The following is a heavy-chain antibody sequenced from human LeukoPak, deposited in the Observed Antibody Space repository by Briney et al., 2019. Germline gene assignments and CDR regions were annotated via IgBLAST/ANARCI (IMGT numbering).Heavy chain of an antibody. Sequence: SETLSLTCAVYGGXFSGYYCSWIREPPGKGLEWIGEINHSGSTNHNPSLKSRVTISVDTSKNQFSLKLSSVTAADTAVYYCARGRRGGSSSIYWGQGTLVTVSS. J-gene: IGHJ4*02. D-gene: IGHD6-6*01. CDR2: INHSGST. V-gene: IGHV4-34*01. CDR1: GGXFSGYY. CDR3: ARGRRGGSSSIY.